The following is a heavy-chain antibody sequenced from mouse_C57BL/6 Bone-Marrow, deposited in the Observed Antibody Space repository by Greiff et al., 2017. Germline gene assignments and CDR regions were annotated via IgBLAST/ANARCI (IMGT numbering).Heavy chain of an antibody. J-gene: IGHJ2*01. Sequence: EVQLVESGGGLVKPGGSLKLSCAASGFTFSSYAMSWVRQTPEKRLEWVATISDGGSYTYYPDNVKGRFTISRDNAKNNLYLQMSHLKSEDTAMYYCARVPFITTVVATDYWGQGTTLTVSS. CDR2: ISDGGSYT. CDR3: ARVPFITTVVATDY. D-gene: IGHD1-1*01. V-gene: IGHV5-4*01. CDR1: GFTFSSYA.